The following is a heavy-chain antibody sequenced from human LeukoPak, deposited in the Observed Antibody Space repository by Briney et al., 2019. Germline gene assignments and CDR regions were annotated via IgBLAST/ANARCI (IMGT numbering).Heavy chain of an antibody. CDR1: GFTFSSCA. V-gene: IGHV3-23*01. Sequence: PGGSLRLSCAASGFTFSSCAMSWARQAPGKGLECVSAIGSDGNTYYADSVKGRFTISRDNSKNTLYLQMNSLRADDTAVYYCAKDVGYTSGNYFDCWGQGTLVTVSS. CDR3: AKDVGYTSGNYFDC. D-gene: IGHD5-18*01. CDR2: IGSDGNT. J-gene: IGHJ4*02.